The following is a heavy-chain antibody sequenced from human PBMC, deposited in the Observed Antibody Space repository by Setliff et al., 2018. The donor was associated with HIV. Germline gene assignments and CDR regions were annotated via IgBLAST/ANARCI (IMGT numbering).Heavy chain of an antibody. J-gene: IGHJ2*01. CDR2: ITYSGSR. Sequence: SETLSLTCNVSGGSISSSGHYWSWIRQHPDKGLEWMAYITYSGSRYYRPSLKSRLTISVGTSKNQFSLKLNSVTAAGTAVYYCARGLVGGSDYWYFDLWGRGALVTVSS. V-gene: IGHV4-31*03. CDR1: GGSISSSGHY. D-gene: IGHD3-16*01. CDR3: ARGLVGGSDYWYFDL.